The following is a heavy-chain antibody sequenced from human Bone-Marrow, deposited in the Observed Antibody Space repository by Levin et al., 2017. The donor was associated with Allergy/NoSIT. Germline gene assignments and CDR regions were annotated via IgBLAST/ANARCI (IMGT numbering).Heavy chain of an antibody. D-gene: IGHD4-23*01. CDR2: ISSSGSTI. Sequence: PGGSLRLSCAASGFTFSDYYMSWIRQAPGKGLEWVSYISSSGSTIYYADSVKGRFTISRDNAKNSLYLQMNSLRAEDTAVYYCARGSRGDYGGNPFSYPVNPPDYWGQGTLVTVSS. V-gene: IGHV3-11*01. CDR3: ARGSRGDYGGNPFSYPVNPPDY. CDR1: GFTFSDYY. J-gene: IGHJ4*02.